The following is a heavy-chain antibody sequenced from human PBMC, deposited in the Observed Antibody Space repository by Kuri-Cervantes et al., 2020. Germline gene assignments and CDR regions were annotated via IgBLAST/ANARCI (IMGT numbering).Heavy chain of an antibody. Sequence: GESLKISCAASGFTFSSYGMHWVRQAPGKGLEWVANIKQDGSEKYYVDSVKGRFTISRDNSKNTLYLQMNSLRAEDTAVYYCARGVVVAATLGWFDPWGQGTLVTVSS. CDR1: GFTFSSYG. V-gene: IGHV3-7*03. D-gene: IGHD2-15*01. CDR2: IKQDGSEK. J-gene: IGHJ5*02. CDR3: ARGVVVAATLGWFDP.